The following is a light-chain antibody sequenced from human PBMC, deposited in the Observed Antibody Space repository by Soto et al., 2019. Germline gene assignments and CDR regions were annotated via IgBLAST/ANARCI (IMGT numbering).Light chain of an antibody. V-gene: IGKV3-15*01. CDR1: QSVSSN. CDR3: QQYGSSPPKT. J-gene: IGKJ1*01. CDR2: DAS. Sequence: EIVLTQSPGTLSLSPGERATLSCRASQSVSSNLAWYQQKPGQAPRLLIYDASTRATGIPARFSGSGSGTEFTLTISSLQSEDFAVYYCQQYGSSPPKTFGQGTKVDIK.